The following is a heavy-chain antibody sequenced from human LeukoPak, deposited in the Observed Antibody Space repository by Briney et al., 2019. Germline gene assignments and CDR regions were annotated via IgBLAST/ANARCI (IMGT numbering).Heavy chain of an antibody. CDR1: GGSISSSSYY. CDR2: IYYSGST. CDR3: ARQGGYYDFWSGSPLFDY. Sequence: SETLSLTCTVSGGSISSSSYYWGWIRQPPGKGLEWIVSIYYSGSTYYNPALKSRVTISVDPSKNQFSLKLSSVTAADTAVYSCARQGGYYDFWSGSPLFDYWGQGTLVTVSS. D-gene: IGHD3-3*01. J-gene: IGHJ4*02. V-gene: IGHV4-39*01.